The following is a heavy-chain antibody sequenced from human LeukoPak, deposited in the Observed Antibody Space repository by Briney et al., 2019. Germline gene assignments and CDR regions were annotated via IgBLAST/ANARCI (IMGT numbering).Heavy chain of an antibody. J-gene: IGHJ6*03. CDR1: GFTFSSYW. CDR2: IKQDGSEK. V-gene: IGHV3-7*01. CDR3: AREGRVSGWLFNYYYYYMDV. D-gene: IGHD6-19*01. Sequence: GGSLRLSCAASGFTFSSYWMSWVRQAPGKGLEWVANIKQDGSEKYYVDSVKGRFTISRDNAKNSLYLQMNSLRAEDTAVYYCAREGRVSGWLFNYYYYYMDVWGKGTTVTVSS.